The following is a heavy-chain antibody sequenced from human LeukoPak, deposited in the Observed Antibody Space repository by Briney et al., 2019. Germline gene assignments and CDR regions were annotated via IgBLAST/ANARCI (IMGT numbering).Heavy chain of an antibody. D-gene: IGHD2-2*01. V-gene: IGHV3-11*05. J-gene: IGHJ4*02. CDR1: GFTFSDYY. Sequence: KPGGSLRLSCAASGFTFSDYYMSWIRQAPGKGLEWASYISSSSSYTNYADSVKGRFTISRDNAKNSLYLQMNSLRAEDTAVYYCARDLYCSSTSCYGPMGYYFDYWGQGTLVTVSS. CDR3: ARDLYCSSTSCYGPMGYYFDY. CDR2: ISSSSSYT.